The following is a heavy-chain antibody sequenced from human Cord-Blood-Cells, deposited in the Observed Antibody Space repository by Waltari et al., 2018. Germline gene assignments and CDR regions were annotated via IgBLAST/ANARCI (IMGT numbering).Heavy chain of an antibody. D-gene: IGHD5-12*01. J-gene: IGHJ4*02. CDR1: GYSISSGYY. Sequence: QVQLQESGPGLVKPSETLSLTCAVSGYSISSGYYWGWIRKPPGKGLEWIGSIIHSGITYYNPPLKRRVTISVDTSKNQFSLKLSSVTASDTAVYYCARVYSGYDFDYWGQGTLVTVSS. V-gene: IGHV4-38-2*01. CDR2: IIHSGIT. CDR3: ARVYSGYDFDY.